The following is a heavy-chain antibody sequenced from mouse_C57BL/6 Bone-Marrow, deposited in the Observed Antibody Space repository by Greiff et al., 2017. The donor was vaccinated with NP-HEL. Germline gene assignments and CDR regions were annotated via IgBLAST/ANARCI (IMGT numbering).Heavy chain of an antibody. CDR2: INPSTGGT. CDR3: GLLFITTVLEDWYFDV. D-gene: IGHD1-1*01. J-gene: IGHJ1*03. V-gene: IGHV1-42*01. CDR1: GYSFTGYY. Sequence: VQLKESGPELVKPGASVKISCKASGYSFTGYYMNWVKQSPEKSLEWIGEINPSTGGTTYNQKFKAKATLTVDKSSSTAYMQLKSLTSEDSAVYFCGLLFITTVLEDWYFDVWGTGTTVTVSS.